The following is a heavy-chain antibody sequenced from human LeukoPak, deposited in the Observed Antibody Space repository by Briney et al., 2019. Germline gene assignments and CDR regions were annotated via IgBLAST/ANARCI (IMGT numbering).Heavy chain of an antibody. Sequence: SETLSLTCTVSGGSISSSSYYWGWIRQPPGKGLEWIGSIYYSGSTNYNPSLRSRVTISVDTSKNQFSLKLSSVTAADTAVYYCARGLTGPTVRYYYNYYMDVWGKGITVTISS. CDR2: IYYSGST. CDR1: GGSISSSSYY. CDR3: ARGLTGPTVRYYYNYYMDV. V-gene: IGHV4-39*07. J-gene: IGHJ6*03. D-gene: IGHD1-1*01.